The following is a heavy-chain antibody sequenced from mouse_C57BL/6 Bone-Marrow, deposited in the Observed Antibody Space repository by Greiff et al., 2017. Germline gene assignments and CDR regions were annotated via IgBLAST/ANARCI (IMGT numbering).Heavy chain of an antibody. CDR3: ASGYGSDY. CDR1: GYSITSGYY. Sequence: EVQLQQSGPGLVKPSQSLSLTCSVTGYSITSGYYWNWNRQFPGNKLEWMGYISYDGSNNYNPSIKNRNSITRETSKNLCFLKLNSVTTEDTATYYCASGYGSDYWGQGTTLTVSS. CDR2: ISYDGSN. D-gene: IGHD1-1*01. J-gene: IGHJ2*01. V-gene: IGHV3-6*01.